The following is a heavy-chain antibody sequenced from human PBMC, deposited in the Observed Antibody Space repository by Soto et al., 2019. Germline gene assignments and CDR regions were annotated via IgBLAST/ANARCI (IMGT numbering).Heavy chain of an antibody. CDR3: VKSKTYSSGWYDY. CDR1: GFTFSSYA. J-gene: IGHJ4*02. Sequence: GSLRLSCAASGFTFSSYAMSWVRQAPGKGLEWVSAISGSGGSTYYADSVKGRFTISRDNSKNTLYLQMNSLRAEDTAVYYCVKSKTYSSGWYDYWGQGTLVTVSS. V-gene: IGHV3-23*01. CDR2: ISGSGGST. D-gene: IGHD6-19*01.